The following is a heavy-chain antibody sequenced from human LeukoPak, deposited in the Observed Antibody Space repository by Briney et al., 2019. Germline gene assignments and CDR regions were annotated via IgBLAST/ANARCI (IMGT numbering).Heavy chain of an antibody. CDR1: GGSFSGYY. CDR3: AREGYYYDSSGYHDAFDI. J-gene: IGHJ3*02. D-gene: IGHD3-22*01. Sequence: SETLSLTCAVYGGSFSGYYWSWIRQPAGKGLEWIGRIYTSGSTNYNPSLKSRVTMSVDTSKNQFSLKLSSVTAADTAVYYCAREGYYYDSSGYHDAFDIWGQGTMVTVSS. CDR2: IYTSGST. V-gene: IGHV4-4*07.